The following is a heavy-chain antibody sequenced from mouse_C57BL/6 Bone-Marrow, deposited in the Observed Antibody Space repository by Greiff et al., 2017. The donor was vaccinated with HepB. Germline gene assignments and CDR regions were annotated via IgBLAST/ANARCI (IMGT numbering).Heavy chain of an antibody. CDR2: ISSGGDYI. CDR1: GFTFSSYA. CDR3: TRDHYYGSSYCWSFDV. Sequence: EVKLVESGEGLVKPGGSLKLSCAASGFTFSSYAMSWVRQTPEKRLEWVAYISSGGDYIYYADTVKGRFTISRDNARNTLYLQMSSLKSEDTAMYYGTRDHYYGSSYCWSFDVWGTGTTVTVSS. V-gene: IGHV5-9-1*02. J-gene: IGHJ1*03. D-gene: IGHD1-1*01.